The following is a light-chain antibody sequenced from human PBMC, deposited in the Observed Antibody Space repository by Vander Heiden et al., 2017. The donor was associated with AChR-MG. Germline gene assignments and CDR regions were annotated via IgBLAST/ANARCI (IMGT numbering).Light chain of an antibody. Sequence: DIQMTQSPSSLSASVGDRVTITCRASQGISNYLAWYQQKPGKVPKLLIYAASTLQSGVPSRFSGSGYETDFTLTISSLQPEDVATYYCQKYNSAPPFTFGQRTKVEIK. V-gene: IGKV1-27*01. CDR2: AAS. J-gene: IGKJ3*01. CDR3: QKYNSAPPFT. CDR1: QGISNY.